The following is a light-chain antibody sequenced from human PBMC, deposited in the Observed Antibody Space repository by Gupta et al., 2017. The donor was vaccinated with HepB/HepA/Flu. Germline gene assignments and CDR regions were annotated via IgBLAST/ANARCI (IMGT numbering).Light chain of an antibody. CDR2: SNN. Sequence: QSVLTQPLSESGPPGQRVTISCSGSSSNIGSNAVNWYQQLPGTAPRLLIYSNNQRPSGFRNRVSGAKAGISSSQAISCHHAEEEAGYYGAAGDDSLNGRVVFGGGTKLSVL. CDR1: SSNIGSNA. CDR3: AAGDDSLNGRVV. J-gene: IGLJ2*01. V-gene: IGLV1-44*01.